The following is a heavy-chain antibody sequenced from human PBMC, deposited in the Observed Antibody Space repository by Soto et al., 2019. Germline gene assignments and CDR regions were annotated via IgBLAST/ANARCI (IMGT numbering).Heavy chain of an antibody. J-gene: IGHJ4*02. V-gene: IGHV3-21*01. CDR3: ARSVQQLVPSYFDY. Sequence: LRLSCAASGFTFSSYSMNWVRQAPGKGLEWVSSISSSSSYIYYADSVKGRFTISRDNAKNSLYLQMNSLRAEDTAVYYCARSVQQLVPSYFDYWGQGTLVTVSS. CDR2: ISSSSSYI. CDR1: GFTFSSYS. D-gene: IGHD6-6*01.